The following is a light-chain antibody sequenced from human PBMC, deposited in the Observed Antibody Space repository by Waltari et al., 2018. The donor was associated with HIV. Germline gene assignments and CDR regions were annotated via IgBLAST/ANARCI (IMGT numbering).Light chain of an antibody. CDR3: SSYAGSNNLL. CDR1: SSDVGGYKY. V-gene: IGLV2-8*01. Sequence: QSALTQPPSASGSPGQSVTISCTGTSSDVGGYKYVSWYQQPPGKAPKLMIYDVTKRPSGVPDRFSGSKSGNTASLTVSGLQAEDEADYYCSSYAGSNNLLFGGGTKVTVL. CDR2: DVT. J-gene: IGLJ2*01.